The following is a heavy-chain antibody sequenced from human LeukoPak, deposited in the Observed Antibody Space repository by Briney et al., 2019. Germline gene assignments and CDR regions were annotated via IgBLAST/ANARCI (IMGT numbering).Heavy chain of an antibody. CDR1: GGSISSGDYY. CDR3: ARGVEEPAAGTRWFDP. CDR2: IYYSGST. Sequence: PPQTLSLTCTVSGGSISSGDYYWSWIPQPPGKGLEWIGYIYYSGSTYYNPSLKSRVTISVDTSKNQFSLKLSSVTAADTAVYYCARGVEEPAAGTRWFDPWGQGTLVTVSS. D-gene: IGHD6-13*01. J-gene: IGHJ5*02. V-gene: IGHV4-30-4*08.